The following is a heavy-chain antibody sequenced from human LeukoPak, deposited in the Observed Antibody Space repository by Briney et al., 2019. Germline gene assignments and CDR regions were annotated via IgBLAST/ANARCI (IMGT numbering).Heavy chain of an antibody. CDR2: LYSGGST. V-gene: IGHV3-53*01. J-gene: IGHJ6*03. D-gene: IGHD6-6*01. CDR1: GFTVSSTY. Sequence: GGSLRLSCAASGFTVSSTYMSWVRQALGKGLEWVSVLYSGGSTYYADSVKGRFTISRDNSKNTLYLQMNSLRAEDTAVHYCARAGVAARVLHYYYYMDVWGRGTTVTVSS. CDR3: ARAGVAARVLHYYYYMDV.